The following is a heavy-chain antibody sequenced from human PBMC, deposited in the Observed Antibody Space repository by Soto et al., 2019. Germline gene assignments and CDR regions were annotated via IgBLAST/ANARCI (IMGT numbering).Heavy chain of an antibody. Sequence: SQTLSLTCAISGDSVSSNSAAWNWIRQSPSRGLEWLGRTYYRSKWYNDYAVSVKSRITINPDTSKNQFSLQLNSGTPEDTAVYYCARDQRSGSIRYWVDYFDYWCQGTLVTGSS. CDR1: GDSVSSNSAA. CDR3: ARDQRSGSIRYWVDYFDY. D-gene: IGHD6-13*01. J-gene: IGHJ4*02. CDR2: TYYRSKWYN. V-gene: IGHV6-1*01.